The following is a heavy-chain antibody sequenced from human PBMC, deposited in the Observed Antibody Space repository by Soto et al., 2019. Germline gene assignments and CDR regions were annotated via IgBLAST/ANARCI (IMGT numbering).Heavy chain of an antibody. CDR3: SHGYSQH. CDR2: IKSKTDGGTT. V-gene: IGHV3-15*07. D-gene: IGHD2-8*01. Sequence: PGGSLRLSCAVSGVTLTNVWMNWVRQAPGKGPEWVGRIKSKTDGGTTDYAAPVKGRFTISRDDSENTLYLQMNSLNTEDTAVYYCSHGYSQHGGQGPRVSVPS. CDR1: GVTLTNVW. J-gene: IGHJ1*01.